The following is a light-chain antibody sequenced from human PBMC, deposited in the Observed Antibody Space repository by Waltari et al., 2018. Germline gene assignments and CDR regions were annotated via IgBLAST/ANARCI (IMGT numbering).Light chain of an antibody. CDR1: SSNIGSHT. V-gene: IGLV1-44*01. CDR2: NNS. CDR3: AAWDDSLNGLNWV. J-gene: IGLJ3*02. Sequence: QSVLTQPPSASGTPGQRVTISCSGSSSNIGSHTVNWYQHLPGTAPKLIIYNNSQGPSGFPVRFSGSKCGTSASLAISGLQSEDEADYYCAAWDDSLNGLNWVFGGGTKVTVL.